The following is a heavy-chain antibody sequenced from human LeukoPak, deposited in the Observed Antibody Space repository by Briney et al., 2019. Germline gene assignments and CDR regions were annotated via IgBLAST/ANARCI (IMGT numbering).Heavy chain of an antibody. CDR3: ARQPPRGYNSAWFDS. D-gene: IGHD6-19*01. CDR2: IDPSDSFI. J-gene: IGHJ5*01. CDR1: GYRFPNFW. Sequence: GESLRISCQDSGYRFPNFWLTWVRQLPGKGLEWMGRIDPSDSFINYNPSFQGHVTISADKSSNTAYLQWSSLKASDTAVYYCARQPPRGYNSAWFDSWGQGTLVTVS. V-gene: IGHV5-10-1*01.